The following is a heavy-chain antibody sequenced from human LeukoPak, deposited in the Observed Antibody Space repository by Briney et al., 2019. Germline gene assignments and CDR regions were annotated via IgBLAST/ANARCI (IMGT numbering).Heavy chain of an antibody. D-gene: IGHD6-19*01. CDR2: ISSSSSYI. Sequence: GGSLRLSCAASGFTFSSYSMNWVRQAPGKGLEWVSSISSSSSYIYYADSVKGRFTISRDNAKNSLYLQMNSLRAEDTAVYYCARGDFGCSSPRDWGQGTLVTVSS. V-gene: IGHV3-21*01. CDR1: GFTFSSYS. J-gene: IGHJ4*02. CDR3: ARGDFGCSSPRD.